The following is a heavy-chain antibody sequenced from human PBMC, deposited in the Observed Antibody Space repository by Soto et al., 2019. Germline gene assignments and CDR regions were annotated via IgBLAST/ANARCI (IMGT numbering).Heavy chain of an antibody. D-gene: IGHD6-13*01. V-gene: IGHV3-30*18. CDR2: ISYDGSNK. CDR3: AKGMYSSSWYYDY. CDR1: GFTFNSHG. Sequence: QVQLEDSGGGVVQPGRSLRLSCAASGFTFNSHGMHWVRQAPGKGPEWVATISYDGSNKYYADSVKGRFTISRDNSKNTLYLQMNSLRAEDTAVYYCAKGMYSSSWYYDYWGQGTLVTVSS. J-gene: IGHJ4*02.